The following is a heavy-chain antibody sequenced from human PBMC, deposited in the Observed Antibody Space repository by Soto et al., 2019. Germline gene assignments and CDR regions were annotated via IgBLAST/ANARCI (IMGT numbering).Heavy chain of an antibody. Sequence: EVQLMESGGGPVQPGESLRLSCVVSGLSLSGYALSWVRQAPGKGLEWVSAVSGSGGTTYYADSVKGRFTISRDNSKNTLYLQMNGLRVEDTAKYFCAKDGRRVGPTLNWLDSWGQGTQVTVTS. V-gene: IGHV3-23*01. CDR2: VSGSGGTT. CDR3: AKDGRRVGPTLNWLDS. J-gene: IGHJ5*01. D-gene: IGHD1-26*01. CDR1: GLSLSGYA.